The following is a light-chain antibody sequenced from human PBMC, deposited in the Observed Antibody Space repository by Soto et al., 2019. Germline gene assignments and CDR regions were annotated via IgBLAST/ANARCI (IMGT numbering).Light chain of an antibody. CDR1: QSVLYSSNNKNY. CDR2: WAS. J-gene: IGKJ1*01. Sequence: DIVMTQSPDSMAVSLGERATTNCRSSQSVLYSSNNKNYLAWYQQKPGQPPKLLIYWASARESGVPDRFSGIGSGKDFTLTIRSLPDEDGAVYYCQQYYSTPVTFGQGTKMEIK. V-gene: IGKV4-1*01. CDR3: QQYYSTPVT.